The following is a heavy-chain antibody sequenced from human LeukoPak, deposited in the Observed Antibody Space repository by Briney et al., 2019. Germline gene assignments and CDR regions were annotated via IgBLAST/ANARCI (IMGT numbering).Heavy chain of an antibody. V-gene: IGHV5-51*01. CDR1: GYSFTTYR. CDR2: IYPGNSDT. J-gene: IGHJ4*02. D-gene: IGHD6-19*01. Sequence: GESQKISCKGSGYSFTTYRIGWVRQMSGKGLEWMGIIYPGNSDTRYSPSFQGQVTISADKSISTAYLQWSSLKASDSAMYYCARSASGWGFDDWGQGTLVTVSS. CDR3: ARSASGWGFDD.